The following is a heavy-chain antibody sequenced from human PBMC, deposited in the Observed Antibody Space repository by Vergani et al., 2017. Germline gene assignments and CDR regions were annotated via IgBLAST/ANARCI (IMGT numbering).Heavy chain of an antibody. CDR1: GFTVSSNY. J-gene: IGHJ2*01. V-gene: IGHV3-53*01. CDR2: IYSGGGT. CDR3: ARGVWTCGYFDL. D-gene: IGHD3/OR15-3a*01. Sequence: EVQLEESGGGLIQPGGSLRLSCAASGFTVSSNYMTWVRQAPGKGLEWVAMIYSGGGTNYADSVKGRFTVSRDTSENTLYLQMNSLRAEDTAVYYCARGVWTCGYFDLWGRGTLVTVSS.